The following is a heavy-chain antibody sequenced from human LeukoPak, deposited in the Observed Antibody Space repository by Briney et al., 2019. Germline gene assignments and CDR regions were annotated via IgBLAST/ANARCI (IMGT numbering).Heavy chain of an antibody. CDR3: ARNMYYSSSACSLDF. Sequence: GASVKVSCKASGYTFTTYYFHWVRQAPAQGLEWMGWINHNSGGTGYAQKFQGRVTMTRDTSTKTLYMELNSLRYDDTAVYYCARNMYYSSSACSLDFWGQGTLVTVSS. CDR2: INHNSGGT. CDR1: GYTFTTYY. D-gene: IGHD2-8*01. V-gene: IGHV1-2*02. J-gene: IGHJ4*02.